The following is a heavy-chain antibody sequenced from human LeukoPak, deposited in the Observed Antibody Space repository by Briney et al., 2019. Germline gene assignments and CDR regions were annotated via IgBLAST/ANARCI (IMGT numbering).Heavy chain of an antibody. CDR1: GYTFTSYY. D-gene: IGHD3-22*01. V-gene: IGHV1-46*01. J-gene: IGHJ4*02. Sequence: ASVKVSCKGSGYTFTSYYMDWVRQTPGQGLEWMGIINPSGGSTSYAQKFQGRVTMTRDMSTSTVYMELSSLRSEDTAVYYCARGGGVRDSSGYLGYFDYWGQGTLVTVSS. CDR2: INPSGGST. CDR3: ARGGGVRDSSGYLGYFDY.